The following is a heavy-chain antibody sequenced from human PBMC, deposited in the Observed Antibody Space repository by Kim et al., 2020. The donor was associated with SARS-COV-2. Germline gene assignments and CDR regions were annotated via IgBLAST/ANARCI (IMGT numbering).Heavy chain of an antibody. J-gene: IGHJ6*02. V-gene: IGHV3-21*01. Sequence: GGSLRLSCAASGFTFSTYTMNWVRQAPGKGLEWVSSITSTSTRIHYADSVKGRFTIYRDNAKKSLYLQMNGLRTEDTAVYYCARGEGCNDDFCFFFGMDVWGQGTSVTVSS. CDR3: ARGEGCNDDFCFFFGMDV. CDR1: GFTFSTYT. CDR2: ITSTSTRI. D-gene: IGHD1-1*01.